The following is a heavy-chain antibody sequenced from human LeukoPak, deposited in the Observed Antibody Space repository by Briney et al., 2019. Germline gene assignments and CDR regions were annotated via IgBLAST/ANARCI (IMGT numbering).Heavy chain of an antibody. D-gene: IGHD3-16*01. CDR1: GFTFSIYA. V-gene: IGHV3-30*04. J-gene: IGHJ4*02. CDR3: AKDRYSYAFEYFES. CDR2: ISNDESKK. Sequence: GGSLRLSCAASGFTFSIYAIHWVRQAPGKGLEWVAVISNDESKKYYADSVKGRFTISRDNSKNTLSLQVSSLRAEDTAVYYCAKDRYSYAFEYFESWGQGTLVTVSS.